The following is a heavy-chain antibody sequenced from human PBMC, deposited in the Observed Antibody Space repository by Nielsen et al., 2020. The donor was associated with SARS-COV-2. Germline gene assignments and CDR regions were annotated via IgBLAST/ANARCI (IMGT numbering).Heavy chain of an antibody. Sequence: GGSLRLSCGASEFSFNNYAMSWVRQAPGKGLEWVSAITGSGDHTFYADSVKGLFTISRDNTKNTLYLQMNSLRAEDTAVYYCAKGVLGLGYYYMDVWGKGTTVTVSS. V-gene: IGHV3-23*01. J-gene: IGHJ6*03. CDR3: AKGVLGLGYYYMDV. D-gene: IGHD3-16*01. CDR2: ITGSGDHT. CDR1: EFSFNNYA.